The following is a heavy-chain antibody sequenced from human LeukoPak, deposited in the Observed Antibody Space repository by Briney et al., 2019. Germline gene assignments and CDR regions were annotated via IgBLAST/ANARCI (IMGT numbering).Heavy chain of an antibody. J-gene: IGHJ4*02. Sequence: ASVKVSCKASGHTFTSYYMHWVRQAPGQGLEWMGIINPSGGSTSYAQKFQGRVTMTRDTSTSTVYMELSSLRSEDTAVYYCARGLAPMIVVVPFDYWGQGTLVTVSS. V-gene: IGHV1-46*01. CDR2: INPSGGST. CDR1: GHTFTSYY. D-gene: IGHD3-22*01. CDR3: ARGLAPMIVVVPFDY.